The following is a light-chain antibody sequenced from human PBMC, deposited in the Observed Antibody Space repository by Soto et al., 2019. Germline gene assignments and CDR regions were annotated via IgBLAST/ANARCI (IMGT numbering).Light chain of an antibody. CDR2: DAS. V-gene: IGKV1-5*01. J-gene: IGKJ1*01. CDR3: QQYNSYSRT. Sequence: DIQMTQSPSTLSASVGERVTITCRASQSISSWLAWYQQKPGQAPKLLIYDASSLESGIPARFSGSGSGTEFTLTISSLQPDDFATYYCQQYNSYSRTFGQGTKVEIK. CDR1: QSISSW.